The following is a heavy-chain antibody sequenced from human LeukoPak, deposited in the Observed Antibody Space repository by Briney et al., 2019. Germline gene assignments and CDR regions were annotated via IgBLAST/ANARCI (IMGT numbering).Heavy chain of an antibody. D-gene: IGHD1-26*01. CDR1: GASISGSGYY. CDR3: VKSGGYGLIDY. CDR2: IYHTGNT. V-gene: IGHV4-39*01. J-gene: IGHJ4*02. Sequence: SETLSLTCAVSGASISGSGYYLGWIRQPPGKGLEWIGNIYHTGNTYYNASLQSRATISIDMSNNQFSLRLNSVTAADTAMYYCVKSGGYGLIDYWGQGTLVTVSS.